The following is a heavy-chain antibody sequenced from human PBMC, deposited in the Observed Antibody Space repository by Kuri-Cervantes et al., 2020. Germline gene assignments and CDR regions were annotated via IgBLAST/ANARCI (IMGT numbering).Heavy chain of an antibody. D-gene: IGHD3-22*01. CDR1: GYTFTSCG. CDR2: ISAYNGNT. Sequence: ASVKVSCKASGYTFTSCGISWVRQAPGQGLEWMGWISAYNGNTNYAQKLQGRVTMTTDTSTSTAYMELRSLRSDDTAVYYCARDHPHSSGYYGWFDPWGQGTLVTVSS. J-gene: IGHJ5*02. CDR3: ARDHPHSSGYYGWFDP. V-gene: IGHV1-18*01.